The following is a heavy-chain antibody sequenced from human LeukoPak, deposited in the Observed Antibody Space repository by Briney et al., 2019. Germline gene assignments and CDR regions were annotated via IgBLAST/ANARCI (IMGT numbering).Heavy chain of an antibody. CDR2: INPNSGGT. V-gene: IGHV1-2*02. CDR1: GYTFTGYY. D-gene: IGHD1-26*01. Sequence: ASVKVSCKASGYTFTGYYMHWVRQAPGQGLEWIGWINPNSGGTNYAQKFQGRVTMTRDTSISTAYMELSRLRSDDTAVYYCASTSGSYPGDAFDIWGQGTMVTVSS. J-gene: IGHJ3*02. CDR3: ASTSGSYPGDAFDI.